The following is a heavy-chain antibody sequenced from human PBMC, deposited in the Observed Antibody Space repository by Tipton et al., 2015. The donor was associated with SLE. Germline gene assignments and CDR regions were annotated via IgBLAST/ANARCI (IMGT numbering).Heavy chain of an antibody. V-gene: IGHV4-4*08. J-gene: IGHJ3*02. D-gene: IGHD4-17*01. CDR1: GGSISRYY. CDR3: AREAATVNHDAFDI. CDR2: IYTTGST. Sequence: TLSLTCTVSGGSISRYYWSWIRQPPGKGLEWIGYIYTTGSTNYNPSLKSRVTISVDTSKNQFSLKLSSVTAADTAVYYCAREAATVNHDAFDIWGQGTMVTVSS.